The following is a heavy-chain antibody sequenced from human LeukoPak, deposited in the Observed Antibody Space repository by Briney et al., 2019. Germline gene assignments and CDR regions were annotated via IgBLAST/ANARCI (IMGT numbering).Heavy chain of an antibody. J-gene: IGHJ4*02. V-gene: IGHV3-53*01. CDR1: GLTVSTNY. D-gene: IGHD3-22*01. CDR3: ARDLDYFDSSGSHRRRNYFDY. Sequence: SGGSLRLSCAASGLTVSTNYMTWVRQAPGKGLEWVSIIHSDGSTYHADSVKGRFTISRDNYKNTLYLQMNSLRGEDTAMYYCARDLDYFDSSGSHRRRNYFDYWGQGTLVTVPS. CDR2: IHSDGST.